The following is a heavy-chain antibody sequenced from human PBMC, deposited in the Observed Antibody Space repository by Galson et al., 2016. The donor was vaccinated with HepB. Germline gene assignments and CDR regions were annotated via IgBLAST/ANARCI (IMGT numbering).Heavy chain of an antibody. Sequence: RLSCAASGXTFSHFXMSWVRXAPGKGLEXXXDIKADGRDKFYVDSVKGRFTIARDNTKNSLYLQMNSLRAEDTAVSYCVRDDYLDVWGQGTMVIVSS. CDR2: IKADGRDK. CDR1: GXTFSHFX. V-gene: IGHV3-7*01. J-gene: IGHJ3*01. D-gene: IGHD4-11*01. CDR3: VRDDYLDV.